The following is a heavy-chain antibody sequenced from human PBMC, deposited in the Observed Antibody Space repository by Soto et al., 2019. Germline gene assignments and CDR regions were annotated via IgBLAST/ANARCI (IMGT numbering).Heavy chain of an antibody. CDR2: ISYDGSNK. V-gene: IGHV3-30-3*01. D-gene: IGHD5-18*01. CDR1: GFTFSSYA. Sequence: GGSLRLSCAASGFTFSSYAMHWVRQAPCKGLEWVAVISYDGSNKYYADSVKGRFTISRDNSKNTLYLQMNSLRAEDTAVYYCARDRVPAMVNPYYYYGMDVWGQGTTVTVSS. J-gene: IGHJ6*02. CDR3: ARDRVPAMVNPYYYYGMDV.